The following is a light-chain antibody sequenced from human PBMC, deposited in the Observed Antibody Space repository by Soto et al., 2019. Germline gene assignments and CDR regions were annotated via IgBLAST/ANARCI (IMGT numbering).Light chain of an antibody. CDR1: QSIAGH. J-gene: IGKJ5*01. CDR3: QQSFTVPIT. V-gene: IGKV1-39*01. CDR2: SAS. Sequence: DIQMPQSPSSLSASVGARVPITCRASQSIAGHLSWYQQKPGKAPKFLIHSASSLQRGVPSRFRGSGSGTDFTLTITGLQPEDFATYYCQQSFTVPITVGQGTRLEIK.